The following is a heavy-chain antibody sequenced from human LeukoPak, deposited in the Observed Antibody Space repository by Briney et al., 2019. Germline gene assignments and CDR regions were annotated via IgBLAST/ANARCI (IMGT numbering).Heavy chain of an antibody. Sequence: SETLSLTCTVSGGSINSSSYYWVWIRQPPGKGLEWIGSIYYSGNTYSNPSLKSRVTISIDTSKNQFSLKLRSVTAADTAVYYCARIPVIEPRRPNYYDYWGQGTLVTVSS. D-gene: IGHD6-6*01. CDR1: GGSINSSSYY. J-gene: IGHJ4*02. V-gene: IGHV4-39*01. CDR3: ARIPVIEPRRPNYYDY. CDR2: IYYSGNT.